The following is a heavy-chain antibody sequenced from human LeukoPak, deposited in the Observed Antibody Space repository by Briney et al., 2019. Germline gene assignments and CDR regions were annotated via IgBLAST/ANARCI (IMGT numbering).Heavy chain of an antibody. V-gene: IGHV3-21*01. CDR3: ARAPLAVAGYFYYYMDV. D-gene: IGHD6-19*01. Sequence: GGSLRLSCAASGFTFSSYSMNWVRQAPGKGQEWVSSISTSSYISYANSVKGRFTISRDNAKTALYLQMNSLRAEDTAVYYCARAPLAVAGYFYYYMDVWGKGTTVTVSS. CDR1: GFTFSSYS. CDR2: ISTSSYI. J-gene: IGHJ6*03.